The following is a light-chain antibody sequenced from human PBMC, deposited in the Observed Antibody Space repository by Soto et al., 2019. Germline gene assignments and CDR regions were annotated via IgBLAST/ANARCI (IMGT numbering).Light chain of an antibody. CDR1: QSVLYSSDNKNH. CDR2: WAS. J-gene: IGKJ1*01. Sequence: DIVMTQSPDSLTVSLGERATINCKSSQSVLYSSDNKNHLAWYQQKAGQPPKLLIYWASVRESGVPDRFSGSGSGTDFTLTSSSLQAEDVAVYYCQQYYTTPTWTFGQGTKVEVK. CDR3: QQYYTTPTWT. V-gene: IGKV4-1*01.